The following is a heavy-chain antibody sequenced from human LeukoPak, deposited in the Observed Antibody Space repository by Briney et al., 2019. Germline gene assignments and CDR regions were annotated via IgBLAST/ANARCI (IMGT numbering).Heavy chain of an antibody. CDR2: SYYSGST. CDR3: ARDYAVVFDP. J-gene: IGHJ5*01. D-gene: IGHD3-16*01. V-gene: IGHV4-31*03. Sequence: SQKLSRTGTVYAGSISSGSYDWRWIRQRPGKGLGWSGCSYYSGSTYYNPSINRRVTISVDTSKNQYPLKLSSVTAAKTAVYYCARDYAVVFDPWGQGTLVTVSS. CDR1: AGSISSGSYD.